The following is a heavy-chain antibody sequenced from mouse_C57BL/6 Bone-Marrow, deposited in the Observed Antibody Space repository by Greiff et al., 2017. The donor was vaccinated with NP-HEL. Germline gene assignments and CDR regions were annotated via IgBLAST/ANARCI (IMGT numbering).Heavy chain of an antibody. V-gene: IGHV14-4*01. D-gene: IGHD2-10*01. J-gene: IGHJ3*01. Sequence: EVKLVESGAELVRPGASVKLSCTASGFNIKDDYMHWVKQRPEQGLEWIGWIDPENGDTEYASKFQGKATITADTSSNTAYLQLSSLTSEDTAVYYCTQAYYGIPFAYWGQGTLVTVSA. CDR3: TQAYYGIPFAY. CDR1: GFNIKDDY. CDR2: IDPENGDT.